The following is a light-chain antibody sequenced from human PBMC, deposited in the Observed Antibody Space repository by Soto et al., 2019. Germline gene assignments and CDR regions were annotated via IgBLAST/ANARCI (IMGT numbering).Light chain of an antibody. CDR1: QSVRAY. V-gene: IGKV3-11*01. CDR3: QQRSSWPLT. Sequence: IVWTQSPDTLSLSAWERATLSCRASQSVRAYLAWYQQKPGQAPRLLIYDASNRATGIPARFSGSGSGTDFTLTISSLEPEDFAVYYCQQRSSWPLTFGGGTKVDIK. CDR2: DAS. J-gene: IGKJ4*01.